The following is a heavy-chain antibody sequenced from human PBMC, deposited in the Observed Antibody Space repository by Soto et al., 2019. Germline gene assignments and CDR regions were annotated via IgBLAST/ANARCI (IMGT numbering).Heavy chain of an antibody. V-gene: IGHV4-39*01. Sequence: SETLSLTCTVSGGSSSSSSYYWGWIRQPPGKGLEWIGSIYYSGSTYYNPSLKSRVTISVDTSKNQFSLKLSSVTAADTAVYYCAGGRIAAAGFNWLDPWGQGTLVTVSS. CDR1: GGSSSSSSYY. CDR3: AGGRIAAAGFNWLDP. J-gene: IGHJ5*02. CDR2: IYYSGST. D-gene: IGHD6-13*01.